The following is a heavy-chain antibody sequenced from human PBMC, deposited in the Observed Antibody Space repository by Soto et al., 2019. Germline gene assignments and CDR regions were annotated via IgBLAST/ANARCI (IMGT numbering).Heavy chain of an antibody. CDR2: ISAYNGNT. J-gene: IGHJ3*02. CDR1: GYTFTSYG. CDR3: ARVETSYYSAAFDI. D-gene: IGHD2-15*01. V-gene: IGHV1-18*01. Sequence: SAMAPSRASGYTFTSYGITWVRQPPRQGREWMGWISAYNGNTNYAQKLQGRVTMTTATSTSPAYMELRGLRSDDTAVYYCARVETSYYSAAFDIWGRGTMVTVSS.